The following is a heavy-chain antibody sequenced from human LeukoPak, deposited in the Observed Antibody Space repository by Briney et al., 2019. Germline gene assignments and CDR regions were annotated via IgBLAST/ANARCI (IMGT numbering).Heavy chain of an antibody. CDR1: GGSISSSSYY. CDR3: ARGVTTTSSVYFDY. V-gene: IGHV4-39*07. Sequence: SETLSLTCTVSGGSISSSSYYWGWIRQPPGKGLEWIGSIYYSGSTYYNPSLKSRVTISVDTSKNQFSLKLSSVTAADTAVYYCARGVTTTSSVYFDYWGQGTLVTVSS. J-gene: IGHJ4*02. D-gene: IGHD4-17*01. CDR2: IYYSGST.